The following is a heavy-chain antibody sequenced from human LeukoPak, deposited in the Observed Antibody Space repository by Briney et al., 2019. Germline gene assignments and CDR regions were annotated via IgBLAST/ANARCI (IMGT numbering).Heavy chain of an antibody. CDR1: GYTFTGHY. V-gene: IGHV1-2*02. CDR2: INPNSGGT. D-gene: IGHD3-22*01. Sequence: GASVKVSCKASGYTFTGHYMHWVRQAPGQGLEWMGWINPNSGGTIYAQNFQGRVTMTRDTSISTAYMELSSLRSDDTAVYYCARPYYYDSRTKPAEYFQHWGQGTLVTVSS. CDR3: ARPYYYDSRTKPAEYFQH. J-gene: IGHJ1*01.